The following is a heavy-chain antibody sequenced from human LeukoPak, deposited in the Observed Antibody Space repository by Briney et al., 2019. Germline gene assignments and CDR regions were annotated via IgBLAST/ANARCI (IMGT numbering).Heavy chain of an antibody. V-gene: IGHV1-46*01. D-gene: IGHD6-19*01. CDR2: INPSGGST. CDR1: GYTFTSDY. J-gene: IGHJ4*02. CDR3: ARDWTRGVAVAGTSGGADY. Sequence: ASVKVSCKASGYTFTSDYMHWVRQAPGQGLEWMGIINPSGGSTSYAQKFQGRVTMTRDTSTSTVYMELSSLRSEDTAVYYCARDWTRGVAVAGTSGGADYWGQGTLVTVSS.